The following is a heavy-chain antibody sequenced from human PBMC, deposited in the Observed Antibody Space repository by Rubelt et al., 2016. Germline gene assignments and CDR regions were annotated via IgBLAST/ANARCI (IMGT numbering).Heavy chain of an antibody. Sequence: QVTLKESGPVLVKPTETLTLTCTVSGFSLSNARMGVSWIRQPPGKALEWLAHIFSNDEKSYSTSLKSRLTISKDTSKRQVVLTMPNMDPVDTATYYCARIVVGATNAAAFDIWGQGTMVTVSS. CDR3: ARIVVGATNAAAFDI. V-gene: IGHV2-26*01. CDR2: IFSNDEK. D-gene: IGHD1-26*01. J-gene: IGHJ3*02. CDR1: GFSLSNARMG.